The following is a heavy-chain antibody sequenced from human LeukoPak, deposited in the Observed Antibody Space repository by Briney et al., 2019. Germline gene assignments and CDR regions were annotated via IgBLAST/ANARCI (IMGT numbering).Heavy chain of an antibody. CDR2: IYYSGRT. CDR1: GASISSYY. Sequence: SETLSLTCTVSGASISSYYWSWIRQPPGKGLEWIGYIYYSGRTNYNPSLKSRVTISVDKSKNQFSLKLSSVTAADTAVYYCARFGDYLIDYWGQGTLVTVSS. D-gene: IGHD4-17*01. V-gene: IGHV4-59*12. J-gene: IGHJ4*02. CDR3: ARFGDYLIDY.